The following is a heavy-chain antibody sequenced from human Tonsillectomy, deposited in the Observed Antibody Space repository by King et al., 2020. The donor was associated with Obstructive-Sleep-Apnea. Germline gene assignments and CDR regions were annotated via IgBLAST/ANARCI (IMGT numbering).Heavy chain of an antibody. CDR2: IYYSGST. CDR1: GGSISSSSYY. Sequence: QLQESGPGLVKPSETLSLTCNVSGGSISSSSYYWGWIRQPPGKGLEWIGSIYYSGSTYYNPSLKSRVTISVDTSKNQFSLKLSSVTAADTAVYYCARMGGAVAYDYWGQGTLVTVS. V-gene: IGHV4-39*07. CDR3: ARMGGAVAYDY. J-gene: IGHJ4*02. D-gene: IGHD6-19*01.